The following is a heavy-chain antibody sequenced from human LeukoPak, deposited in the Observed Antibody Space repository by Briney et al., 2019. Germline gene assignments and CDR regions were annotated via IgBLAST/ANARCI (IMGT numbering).Heavy chain of an antibody. CDR1: GGSFSGYY. Sequence: PSETLSLTCAVYGGSFSGYYWSWIRQPPGKGLEWIGEINHSGSTNYNPSLKSRVTISVDTSKNQFSLKLSSVTAADTAVYYCASYCDSSDGLVDYWGQGTLVTVSS. V-gene: IGHV4-34*01. CDR3: ASYCDSSDGLVDY. J-gene: IGHJ4*02. CDR2: INHSGST. D-gene: IGHD3-22*01.